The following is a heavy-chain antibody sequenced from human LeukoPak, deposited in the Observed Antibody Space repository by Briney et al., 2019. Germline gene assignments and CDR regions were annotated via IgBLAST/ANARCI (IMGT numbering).Heavy chain of an antibody. CDR1: GFTFDDYA. CDR2: ISWNSGSI. J-gene: IGHJ3*02. Sequence: GGSLRLSCAASGFTFDDYAMHWVRQAPGKGLEWVSGISWNSGSIGYADSVKGRFTISRDNAKNSLYLQMNSLRAEDTALYYCAKGRPYYDFWSGPPFFRDAFDIWGQGTMVTVSS. D-gene: IGHD3-3*01. V-gene: IGHV3-9*01. CDR3: AKGRPYYDFWSGPPFFRDAFDI.